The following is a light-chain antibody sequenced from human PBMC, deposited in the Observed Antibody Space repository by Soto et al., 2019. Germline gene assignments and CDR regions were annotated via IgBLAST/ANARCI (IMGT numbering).Light chain of an antibody. J-gene: IGLJ1*01. CDR2: DVS. Sequence: QSALTQPASLSGSPGQSITVSCTGTISDVGSYNRVSWYQQPPGTAPKLIIYDVSNRPVGVPDRFFGSKSCNTASLTISGLQAEDEADYYCCSYTTSTTYVFGTGTKVTVL. CDR1: ISDVGSYNR. CDR3: CSYTTSTTYV. V-gene: IGLV2-18*02.